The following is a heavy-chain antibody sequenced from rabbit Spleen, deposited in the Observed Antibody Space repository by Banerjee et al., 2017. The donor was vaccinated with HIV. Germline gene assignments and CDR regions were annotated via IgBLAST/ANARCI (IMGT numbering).Heavy chain of an antibody. CDR2: IDTGSSGFT. D-gene: IGHD1-1*01. CDR1: GVSFSGDSY. V-gene: IGHV1S40*01. J-gene: IGHJ6*01. Sequence: QSLEESGGDLVKPGASLTLTCIASGVSFSGDSYMCWVRQAPGKGLEWIACIDTGSSGFTFFAGWAKGRFTIPKTSSTTVTLQMTSLTAADTATYFCARDTSSSFSSYGMDLWGQGTLVTVS. CDR3: ARDTSSSFSSYGMDL.